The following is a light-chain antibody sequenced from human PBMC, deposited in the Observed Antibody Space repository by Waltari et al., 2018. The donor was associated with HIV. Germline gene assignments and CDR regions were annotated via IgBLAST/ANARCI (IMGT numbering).Light chain of an antibody. CDR2: GVT. V-gene: IGLV2-23*02. CDR3: CAYTMSGTLV. Sequence: QSALTQPASVSGSPGQTITISCSGTSRDIGMYDLVSWVRQEAGKPPQLLIYGVTNRPSHISNRFSGSKSRTTAALTISALQSEDEGDYYCCAYTMSGTLVFGGGTKLTVL. CDR1: SRDIGMYDL. J-gene: IGLJ3*02.